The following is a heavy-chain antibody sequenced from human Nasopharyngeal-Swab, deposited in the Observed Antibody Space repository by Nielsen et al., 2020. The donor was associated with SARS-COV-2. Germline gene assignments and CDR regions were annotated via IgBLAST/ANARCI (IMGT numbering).Heavy chain of an antibody. CDR3: ARGTNYYGSGDF. D-gene: IGHD3-10*01. CDR2: IYYTGST. Sequence: SETLSLTCSVSGGSISSGDYYWSWIRQPPGKGLEWIGHIYYTGSTHYNPPLKSRVTISVDTSKSQFSLNLNSVTAADTAVYYCARGTNYYGSGDFWGQGTMVTVSS. J-gene: IGHJ3*01. CDR1: GGSISSGDYY. V-gene: IGHV4-61*08.